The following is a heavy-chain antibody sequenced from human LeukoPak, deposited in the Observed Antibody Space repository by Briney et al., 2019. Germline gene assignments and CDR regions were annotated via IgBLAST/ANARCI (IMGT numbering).Heavy chain of an antibody. CDR1: GFTFSNYW. D-gene: IGHD6-19*01. CDR3: AKDINSSGWDDAFDI. V-gene: IGHV3-7*01. CDR2: IKEDGTEK. Sequence: GGSLRLSCAASGFTFSNYWMSWVRLAPGKGLEWVANIKEDGTEKYYEDSVKGRFTISRDNAKNSLHLQMNSLRAEDTAVYYCAKDINSSGWDDAFDIWGQGTMVTVSS. J-gene: IGHJ3*02.